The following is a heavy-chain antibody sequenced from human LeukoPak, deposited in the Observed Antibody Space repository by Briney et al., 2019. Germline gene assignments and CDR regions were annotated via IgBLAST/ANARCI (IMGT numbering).Heavy chain of an antibody. J-gene: IGHJ4*02. Sequence: GSLRLSCAASGFTFSTYSMNWVRQAPGKGLEWVSSLSSSSTYVYYADSVKGRFTISRDNAKNSLYLQMNSLRDEDTAMYYCARDLAVSDYWGQGTLVTVSS. V-gene: IGHV3-21*01. CDR1: GFTFSTYS. CDR2: LSSSSTYV. CDR3: ARDLAVSDY.